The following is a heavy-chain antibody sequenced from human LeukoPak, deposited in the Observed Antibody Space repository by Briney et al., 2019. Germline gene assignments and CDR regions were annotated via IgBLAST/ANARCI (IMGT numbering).Heavy chain of an antibody. Sequence: GSLRLSCAASGFTFSSYSMNWVRQAPGKGLEWVSSISSSSSYIYYADSVKGRFTISRDNAKNSLYLQMNSLRAEDTAVYYCARPPYSSSWYGDYWGQGTLVTVSS. V-gene: IGHV3-21*01. D-gene: IGHD6-13*01. CDR2: ISSSSSYI. J-gene: IGHJ4*02. CDR3: ARPPYSSSWYGDY. CDR1: GFTFSSYS.